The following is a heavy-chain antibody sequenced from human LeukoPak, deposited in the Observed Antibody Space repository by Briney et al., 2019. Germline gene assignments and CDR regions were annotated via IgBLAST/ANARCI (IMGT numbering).Heavy chain of an antibody. J-gene: IGHJ4*02. D-gene: IGHD3-9*01. CDR1: GFTFDDYA. CDR2: ISWNSGSI. Sequence: PGRSLRLSCAASGFTFDDYAMHRVRQAPGKGLEWVSGISWNSGSIGYADSVKGRFTISRDNAKNSLYLQMNSLRAEDTAAYYCAKDILPTYYRYYFDYWGQGTLVTVSS. V-gene: IGHV3-9*01. CDR3: AKDILPTYYRYYFDY.